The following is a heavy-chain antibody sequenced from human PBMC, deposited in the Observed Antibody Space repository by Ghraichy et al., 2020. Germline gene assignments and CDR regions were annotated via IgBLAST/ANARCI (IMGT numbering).Heavy chain of an antibody. CDR2: INPNSGGT. J-gene: IGHJ4*02. CDR3: ARDIVVRYSYGVFDY. V-gene: IGHV1-2*02. D-gene: IGHD5-18*01. Sequence: ASVKVSCKASGYTFTGYYMHWVRQAPGQGLEWMGWINPNSGGTNYAQKFQGRVTMTRDTSISTAYMELSRLRSDDTAVYYCARDIVVRYSYGVFDYWGQGTLVTVSS. CDR1: GYTFTGYY.